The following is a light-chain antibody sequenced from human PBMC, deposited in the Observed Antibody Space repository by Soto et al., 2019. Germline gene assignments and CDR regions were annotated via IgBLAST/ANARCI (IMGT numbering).Light chain of an antibody. CDR3: QQYDSSPYT. Sequence: EIVLTLSPGTLSLSPGEGATLSCRASQSVSSSFLAWYQQKPGQAPRLLIYGASSRATGIPDRFSGSGSGTDFTLTISRLEPEDFAVYYCQQYDSSPYTFGQGTKLEIK. CDR1: QSVSSSF. CDR2: GAS. V-gene: IGKV3-20*01. J-gene: IGKJ2*01.